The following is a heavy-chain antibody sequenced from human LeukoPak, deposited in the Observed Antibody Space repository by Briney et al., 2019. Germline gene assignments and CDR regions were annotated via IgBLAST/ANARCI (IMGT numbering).Heavy chain of an antibody. V-gene: IGHV3-30-3*01. CDR1: GFTFSSYA. CDR3: AKVPASSDWYGDY. J-gene: IGHJ4*02. Sequence: GGSLRLSCAASGFTFSSYAMHWVRQAPGKGLEWVAVISYDGSNKYYADSVKGRFTISRDNSKNTLYLQMNSLRAEDTAVYYCAKVPASSDWYGDYWGQGTLVTVSS. D-gene: IGHD6-19*01. CDR2: ISYDGSNK.